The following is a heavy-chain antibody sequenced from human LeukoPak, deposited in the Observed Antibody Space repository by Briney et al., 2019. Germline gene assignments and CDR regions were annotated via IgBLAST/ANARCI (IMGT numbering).Heavy chain of an antibody. CDR3: AHGSAQYYEY. D-gene: IGHD2-15*01. J-gene: IGHJ1*01. V-gene: IGHV3-15*07. Sequence: PGGSLRLSCAVSGLTLSNVWMNWVRQAPGKGLEWVGRIRSQTAGGTTDFAAPVKGRFSISRDDSKNSLYLQMNSLTSEDTAVCYCAHGSAQYYEYWGQGTLVTVSS. CDR1: GLTLSNVW. CDR2: IRSQTAGGTT.